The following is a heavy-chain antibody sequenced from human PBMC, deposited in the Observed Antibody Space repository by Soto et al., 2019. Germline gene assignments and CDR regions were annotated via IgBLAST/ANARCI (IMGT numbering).Heavy chain of an antibody. Sequence: QVQLQESGPGLVKPSQTLSLTCTVSGGSISSGGYYWSWIRQHPGKGLEWMGYIYYSGSAYDNPALESRFTISVDTSNNQFSLKLSSVTSADPAVYYCAGEPLTWGQGTLVTVSS. CDR1: GGSISSGGYY. CDR3: AGEPLT. V-gene: IGHV4-31*03. J-gene: IGHJ4*02. CDR2: IYYSGSA.